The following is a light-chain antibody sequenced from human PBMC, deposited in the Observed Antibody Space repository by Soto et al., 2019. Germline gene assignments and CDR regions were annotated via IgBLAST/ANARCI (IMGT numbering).Light chain of an antibody. V-gene: IGKV3-15*01. CDR2: GAS. J-gene: IGKJ1*01. CDR3: QQYDKWPRT. CDR1: QSVNSN. Sequence: EIVMTQSPDTLSVSPGERATLSCRASQSVNSNYLAWYQQKPGQAPRLLIYGASTRATGIPARFSGGGSGAEYTLTISSLQSEDFAVYYCQQYDKWPRTFGQGTKVDIK.